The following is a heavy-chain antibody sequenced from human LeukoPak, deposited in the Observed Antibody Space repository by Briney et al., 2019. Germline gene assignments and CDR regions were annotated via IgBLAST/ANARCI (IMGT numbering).Heavy chain of an antibody. CDR2: INHSGST. J-gene: IGHJ5*02. CDR1: GGSFSGYY. D-gene: IGHD6-13*01. V-gene: IGHV4-34*01. CDR3: ARGSYSSSWYNWFDP. Sequence: SETLSLTCAVYGGSFSGYYWSWIRQPPGKGLEWNGEINHSGSTNYNPSLKGRVTISVDTSKNQFSLKLSSVTAADTAVYYCARGSYSSSWYNWFDPWGQGTLVTVSS.